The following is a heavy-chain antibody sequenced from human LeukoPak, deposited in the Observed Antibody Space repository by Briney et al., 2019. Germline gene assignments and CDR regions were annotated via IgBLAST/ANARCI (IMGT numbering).Heavy chain of an antibody. D-gene: IGHD3-10*01. Sequence: GGSLRLSCAASGFTFSSYWMHWVRQAPGKGLVWVSRINSDGSSTSYADSVNGRFTISRDNAKNTLYLQMNSLRAEDTAVYCCASITMVRGAKNNWFDPWGQGTLVTVSS. CDR3: ASITMVRGAKNNWFDP. CDR2: INSDGSST. J-gene: IGHJ5*02. CDR1: GFTFSSYW. V-gene: IGHV3-74*01.